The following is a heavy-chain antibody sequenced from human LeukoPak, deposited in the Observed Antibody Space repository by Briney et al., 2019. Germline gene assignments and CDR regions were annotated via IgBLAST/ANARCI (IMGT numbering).Heavy chain of an antibody. D-gene: IGHD3-3*01. Sequence: SVKVSCKASGYTFTGYYMHWVRQAPGQGLEWMGGIIPIFGTANYAQKFQGRVTITADESTSTAYMELSSLRSEDTAVYYCAREDFWSGYSKNGMDVWGQGTTVTVSS. CDR2: IIPIFGTA. CDR1: GYTFTGYY. CDR3: AREDFWSGYSKNGMDV. J-gene: IGHJ6*02. V-gene: IGHV1-69*13.